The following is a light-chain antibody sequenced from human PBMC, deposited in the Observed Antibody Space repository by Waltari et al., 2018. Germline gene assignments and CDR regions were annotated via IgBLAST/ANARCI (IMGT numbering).Light chain of an antibody. CDR1: QSVSINY. CDR3: QQYGSSQFT. CDR2: GAS. J-gene: IGKJ3*01. V-gene: IGKV3-20*01. Sequence: TVLTHPLRTLSLPPGDRATLPCRASQSVSINYLAWYQQKPGQAPRLLIYGASSRATGIPDRFSGSGSGTDFTLTISRLEPEDFAVYYCQQYGSSQFTFGPGTKVDIK.